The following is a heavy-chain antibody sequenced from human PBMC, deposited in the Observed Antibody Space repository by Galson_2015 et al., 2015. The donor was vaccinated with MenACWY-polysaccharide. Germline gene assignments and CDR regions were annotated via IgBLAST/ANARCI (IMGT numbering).Heavy chain of an antibody. J-gene: IGHJ6*02. CDR3: AKDVRTIAVTGRFFGMDV. V-gene: IGHV3-9*01. CDR1: GITFDNYA. CDR2: ISWNSDTV. Sequence: SLRLSCAASGITFDNYAMHWVRPAPGKGLEWVSGISWNSDTVGYADSVKGRFTISRDNAKNSLYLQMNRLKAEDTALYYCAKDVRTIAVTGRFFGMDVWGQGTTVTVSS. D-gene: IGHD6-19*01.